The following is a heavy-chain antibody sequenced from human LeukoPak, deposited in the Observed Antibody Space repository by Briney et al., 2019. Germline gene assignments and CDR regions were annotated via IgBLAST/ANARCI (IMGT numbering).Heavy chain of an antibody. V-gene: IGHV3-21*01. CDR3: ARRQRVLNSSGSSVY. J-gene: IGHJ4*02. CDR1: GFTFSSYW. D-gene: IGHD3-22*01. Sequence: GGSLRLSCAASGFTFSSYWMNWARQAPGKGLEWVSSISSSSSYIYYADSVKGRFTISRDNAKNSLYLQMNSLRAEDTAVYYCARRQRVLNSSGSSVYWGQGTLVTVSS. CDR2: ISSSSSYI.